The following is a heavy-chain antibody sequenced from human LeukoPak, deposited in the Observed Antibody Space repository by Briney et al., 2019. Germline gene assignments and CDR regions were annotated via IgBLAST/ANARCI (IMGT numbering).Heavy chain of an antibody. Sequence: GGSLRLSCAASGFTFSSYAMHWVRQAPGKGLEWVAVISYDGSNKYYADSVKGRFTISRDNSKNTLYLQMNSLRAEDTAVYYCARDRGYCSSTSCSRGMDVWGQGTTVTVSS. V-gene: IGHV3-30-3*01. J-gene: IGHJ6*02. CDR1: GFTFSSYA. CDR3: ARDRGYCSSTSCSRGMDV. CDR2: ISYDGSNK. D-gene: IGHD2-2*01.